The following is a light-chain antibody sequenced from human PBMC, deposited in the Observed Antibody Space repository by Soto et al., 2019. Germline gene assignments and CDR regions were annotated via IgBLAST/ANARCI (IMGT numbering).Light chain of an antibody. Sequence: IQVTQSPSTLSASVGDRVTITCRPSRNIGDWLAWYQQQPGKAPKLLIYKATNLESGVPSRFSGSGSGTEFTLTISSLQPDDFATYYCQQYGSYWTFGQGTKVEI. CDR3: QQYGSYWT. CDR2: KAT. J-gene: IGKJ1*01. CDR1: RNIGDW. V-gene: IGKV1-5*03.